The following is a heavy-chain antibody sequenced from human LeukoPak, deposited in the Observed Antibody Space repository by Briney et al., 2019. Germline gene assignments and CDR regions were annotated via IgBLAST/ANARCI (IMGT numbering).Heavy chain of an antibody. CDR3: AKARYCSGGSCFPQLTPDY. D-gene: IGHD2-15*01. Sequence: GGSLRLSCAASVFSLSSHAMSWVRQAPGKGLEWVSATSSSYAGTYYADSVRCRFTISRDNSKNPLYLQMNSLRAEDTAVYYCAKARYCSGGSCFPQLTPDYWGQGTLVTVSS. CDR1: VFSLSSHA. J-gene: IGHJ4*02. V-gene: IGHV3-23*01. CDR2: TSSSYAGT.